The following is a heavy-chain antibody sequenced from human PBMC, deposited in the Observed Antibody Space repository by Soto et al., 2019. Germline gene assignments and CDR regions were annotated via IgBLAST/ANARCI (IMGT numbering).Heavy chain of an antibody. CDR3: AGSLPVNGVTVDY. CDR2: ITHDRRST. D-gene: IGHD2-21*02. CDR1: GFTFSSYS. J-gene: IGHJ4*02. V-gene: IGHV3-48*01. Sequence: EVQLVDSGGDLVQPGGSLRLSCVASGFTFSSYSMNWVRQAPGKGLEWVSFITHDRRSTFYADSVRGRFTISKDDAKNLLYVQMNSLRAEDTALYYCAGSLPVNGVTVDYWCQGTLVTVSA.